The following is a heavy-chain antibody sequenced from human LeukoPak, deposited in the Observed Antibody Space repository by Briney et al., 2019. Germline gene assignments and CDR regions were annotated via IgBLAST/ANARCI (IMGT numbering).Heavy chain of an antibody. CDR3: ARVTGIQLWLRGGAFDI. Sequence: PSQTLSLTCTVSGGSISSGSYYWSWIRQPAGKGLEWIGRIYTSGSTNYNPSLKSRVTISVDTSKNQFSLKLSSVTAADTAVYYCARVTGIQLWLRGGAFDIWGQGTMVTVSS. D-gene: IGHD5-18*01. CDR2: IYTSGST. V-gene: IGHV4-61*02. J-gene: IGHJ3*02. CDR1: GGSISSGSYY.